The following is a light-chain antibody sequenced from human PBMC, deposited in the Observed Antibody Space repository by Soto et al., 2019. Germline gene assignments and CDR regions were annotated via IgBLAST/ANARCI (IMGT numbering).Light chain of an antibody. CDR3: QQRSNWPRT. CDR1: QGIGDT. J-gene: IGKJ1*01. Sequence: EVVMTQSPATLSVSPGEGVTLSCRASQGIGDTLAWYQHKPGQTPRLLIYDTSTRATGVPARFSGSGSGTDFTLTISSLEPEDLAVYYCQQRSNWPRTFGQGTKVDIK. V-gene: IGKV3-11*01. CDR2: DTS.